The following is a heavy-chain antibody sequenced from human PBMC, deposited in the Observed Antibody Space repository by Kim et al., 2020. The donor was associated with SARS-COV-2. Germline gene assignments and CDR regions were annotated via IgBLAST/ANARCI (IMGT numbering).Heavy chain of an antibody. Sequence: ASVKVSCKASGYTFTGYYMHWVRQAPGQGLEWMGRINPNSGGTNYAQKFQGRVTMTRDTSISTAYMELSRLRSDDTAVYYCARDEDSSGWYLQNWFDPWGQGTPVTVSS. J-gene: IGHJ5*02. CDR1: GYTFTGYY. D-gene: IGHD6-19*01. V-gene: IGHV1-2*06. CDR3: ARDEDSSGWYLQNWFDP. CDR2: INPNSGGT.